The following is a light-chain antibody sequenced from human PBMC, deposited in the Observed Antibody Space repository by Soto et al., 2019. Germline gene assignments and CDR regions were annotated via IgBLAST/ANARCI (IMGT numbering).Light chain of an antibody. CDR1: QSVSSSY. CDR2: GAS. Sequence: EIVLTQSPGTLSLSPGERATLSCRASQSVSSSYLAWYQQKPGQPPRLLIYGASSRATVIPDRFSGSGSVTDFPLTISRLEAEDFAVYYCQQYGSSPTFGQGTKLEIK. CDR3: QQYGSSPT. J-gene: IGKJ2*01. V-gene: IGKV3-20*01.